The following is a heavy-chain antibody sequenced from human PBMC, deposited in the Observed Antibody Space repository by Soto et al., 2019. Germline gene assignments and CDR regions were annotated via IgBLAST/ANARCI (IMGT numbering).Heavy chain of an antibody. CDR2: IYYSGST. CDR3: ARGPFWSGQFDY. Sequence: SETLSLTCTVSGASISSGESYWTWIRQPPGKGLEWIGYIYYSGSTNYNPSLKSRVTISVDTSKNQFSLKLSSVTAADTAVYYCARGPFWSGQFDYWGQGTLVTVSS. V-gene: IGHV4-61*08. J-gene: IGHJ4*02. D-gene: IGHD3-3*01. CDR1: GASISSGESY.